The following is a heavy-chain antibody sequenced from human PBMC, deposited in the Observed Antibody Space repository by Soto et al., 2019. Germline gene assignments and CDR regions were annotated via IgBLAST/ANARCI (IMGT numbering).Heavy chain of an antibody. V-gene: IGHV3-23*01. CDR2: ISGGGST. CDR1: GFTFSSYA. Sequence: GGSLRLSCAASGFTFSSYAMSWVRQAPGKGLEWASGISGGGSTYYADSVKGRFTISRDNSKNTLYLQMNSLRAEDTAVYYCAKARSGWSPYAYWGQGTLVTVSA. D-gene: IGHD6-19*01. J-gene: IGHJ4*02. CDR3: AKARSGWSPYAY.